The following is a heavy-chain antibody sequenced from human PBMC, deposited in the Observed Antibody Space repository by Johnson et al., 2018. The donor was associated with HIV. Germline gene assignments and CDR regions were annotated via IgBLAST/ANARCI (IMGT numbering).Heavy chain of an antibody. CDR1: GFTFSNAW. CDR3: STNHPTAPVCIMNALDI. CDR2: IKSKTAGGTI. J-gene: IGHJ3*02. D-gene: IGHD3-16*01. Sequence: MLLVESGGGVVQPGRSLRLSCAASGFTFSNAWMNWVRQAPGKGLEWVGRIKSKTAGGTIEYAAPVKGRFTISRDDSKDTLYLEMNSLKTEDTAVYYCSTNHPTAPVCIMNALDIWGQGTTVTGSS. V-gene: IGHV3-15*01.